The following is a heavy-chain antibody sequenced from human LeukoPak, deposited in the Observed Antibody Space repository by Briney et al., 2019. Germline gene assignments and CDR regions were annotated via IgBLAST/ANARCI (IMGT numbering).Heavy chain of an antibody. CDR2: ISYSGST. V-gene: IGHV4-59*01. CDR1: GGSFSSNY. D-gene: IGHD3-10*01. Sequence: SETLSLTCTVSGGSFSSNYWSWFRQPPGKGLQWIGYISYSGSTNYNPSLMSRVTISLDTSKNQFSLQLSSVTAADTAVYYCARLDSSGSYYNVSPFDVWGKGTTVTVSS. CDR3: ARLDSSGSYYNVSPFDV. J-gene: IGHJ6*04.